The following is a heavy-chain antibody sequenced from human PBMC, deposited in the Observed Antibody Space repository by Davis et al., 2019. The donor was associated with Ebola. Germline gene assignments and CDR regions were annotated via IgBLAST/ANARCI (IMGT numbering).Heavy chain of an antibody. J-gene: IGHJ4*02. V-gene: IGHV1-46*01. CDR1: GYTFTSYY. CDR2: INPSGGST. Sequence: ASVKVSCKASGYTFTSYYMHWVRQAPGQGLEWMGIINPSGGSTSYAQKFQGRVTMTRNTSISTAYMELSSLRSEDTAVYYCARGRGSGWYLDYFDYWGQGTLVTVSS. CDR3: ARGRGSGWYLDYFDY. D-gene: IGHD6-19*01.